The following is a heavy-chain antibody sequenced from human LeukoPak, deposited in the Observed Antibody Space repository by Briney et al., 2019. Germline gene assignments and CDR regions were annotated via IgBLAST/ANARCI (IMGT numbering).Heavy chain of an antibody. Sequence: SETLPLTCTVSGGSISSYYWSWIRQPPGKGLEWIGYIYYSGSTNYSPSLKSRVTISVDTSKNQFSLKLSSVTAADTAVYYCAREGGAGYGDYEGYWFDPWGQGTLVTVSS. CDR3: AREGGAGYGDYEGYWFDP. CDR2: IYYSGST. V-gene: IGHV4-59*01. D-gene: IGHD4-17*01. CDR1: GGSISSYY. J-gene: IGHJ5*02.